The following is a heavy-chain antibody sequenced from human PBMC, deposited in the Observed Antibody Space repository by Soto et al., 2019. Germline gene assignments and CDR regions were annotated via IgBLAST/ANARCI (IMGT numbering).Heavy chain of an antibody. CDR1: GFTFSSFE. V-gene: IGHV3-48*03. J-gene: IGHJ4*02. Sequence: PGGSLRLSCAASGFTFSSFEMKWVRQAPDKGLEWASYISSSGSTKYYVDSVKGRFAISRDNAKNSLYLQMNSLRVEDTSVYYCSRAGYCGPGCYYYFDYWGQGTLVTVSS. CDR2: ISSSGSTK. CDR3: SRAGYCGPGCYYYFDY. D-gene: IGHD2-21*02.